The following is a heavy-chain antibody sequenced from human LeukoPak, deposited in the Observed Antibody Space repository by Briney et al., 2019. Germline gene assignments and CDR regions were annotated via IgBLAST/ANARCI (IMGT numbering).Heavy chain of an antibody. V-gene: IGHV3-21*01. CDR1: GFTFSIYS. D-gene: IGHD6-13*01. J-gene: IGHJ4*02. Sequence: GGSLRLSCAATGFTFSIYSMNWVRQAPGKGLERVSSISSSSSYIYYADSVKGRFTISRDNAKNSLYLQMNSLRAEDTAVYYCARPPPAAGTPFDYWGQGTLVTVSS. CDR3: ARPPPAAGTPFDY. CDR2: ISSSSSYI.